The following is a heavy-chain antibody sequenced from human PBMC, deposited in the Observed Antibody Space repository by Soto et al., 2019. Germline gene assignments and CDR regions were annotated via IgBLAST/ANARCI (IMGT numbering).Heavy chain of an antibody. CDR1: VIGDG. J-gene: IGHJ6*04. V-gene: IGHV1-18*01. CDR3: ARRGPQYMEV. Sequence: QDQLVQSGAEVKKPGASVKVSCKAFVIGDGISWVRQAPGQGLEWMGWINVYNDNTEYAPKFQGRVTMTTDTSTNTVYMERRSLRSDETAVYYCARRGPQYMEVWGKGTTVTVSS. CDR2: INVYNDNT. D-gene: IGHD3-10*01.